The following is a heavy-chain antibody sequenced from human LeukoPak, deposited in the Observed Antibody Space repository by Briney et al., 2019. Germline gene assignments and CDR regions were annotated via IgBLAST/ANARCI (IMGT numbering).Heavy chain of an antibody. CDR3: AKDLSSAITSALVLDV. D-gene: IGHD3-22*01. CDR1: GFTFDDYA. CDR2: ITWNRDNI. Sequence: GGSLSLSCTVSGFTFDDYAMHWVRHTPGKGLEWVAGITWNRDNIGYGDSVKGRFTISRDNVKNVLYLQMNSLGPEDTALYYCAKDLSSAITSALVLDVWGQGTTVIVS. V-gene: IGHV3-9*01. J-gene: IGHJ6*02.